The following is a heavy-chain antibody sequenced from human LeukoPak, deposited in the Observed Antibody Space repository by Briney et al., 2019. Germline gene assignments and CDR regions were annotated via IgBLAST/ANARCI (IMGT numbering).Heavy chain of an antibody. CDR2: SSSSSSYI. V-gene: IGHV3-21*01. J-gene: IGHJ4*02. Sequence: SLTPACPPSGFSFSVYYTQWDRHPPEELMGWVEASSSSSSYIYYADSVKSRFTISRDNAENSMSLQMHSLRAGDTAVYFCARGEPKATISGLDSWGQGTLVTVSS. CDR1: GFSFSVYY. CDR3: ARGEPKATISGLDS. D-gene: IGHD5-24*01.